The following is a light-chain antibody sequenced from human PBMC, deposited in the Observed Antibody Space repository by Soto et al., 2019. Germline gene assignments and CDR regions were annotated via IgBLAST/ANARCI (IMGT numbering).Light chain of an antibody. CDR2: EVS. J-gene: IGLJ1*01. CDR1: SSDVGGYNY. CDR3: SSYTSSSTSNYV. V-gene: IGLV2-14*01. Sequence: QSGLTQPASVSGSPGQSITISCTGTSSDVGGYNYVSWYQQHPGKAPKLMIYEVSNRPSGVSNRFSGSKSGNTASLTISGLQAEDEADYYCSSYTSSSTSNYVFGTGTKLTVL.